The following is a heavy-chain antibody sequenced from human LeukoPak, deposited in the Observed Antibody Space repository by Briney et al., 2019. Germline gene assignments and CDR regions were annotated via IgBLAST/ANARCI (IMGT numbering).Heavy chain of an antibody. D-gene: IGHD3-9*01. CDR3: ARGADILTGYPNWFDP. Sequence: MTSETLSLTCTVSGGSISSYYWSWIRQPPGKGLEWIGYIYYSGSTNYNPSLKSRVTMSVDTSKNQFSLKLSSVTAADTAVYYCARGADILTGYPNWFDPWGQGTLVTVSS. CDR2: IYYSGST. V-gene: IGHV4-59*12. CDR1: GGSISSYY. J-gene: IGHJ5*02.